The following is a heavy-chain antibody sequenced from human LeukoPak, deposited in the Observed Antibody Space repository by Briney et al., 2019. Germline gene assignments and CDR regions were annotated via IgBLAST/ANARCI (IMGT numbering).Heavy chain of an antibody. CDR3: ARRVAVAGTGAFDI. D-gene: IGHD6-19*01. Sequence: SATLSLTCAVSGYSISSGYYWGWIRQPPGKGLEWIGSIYHSGSTYYNPSLKSRVTISVDTSKNQFSLKLSSVTAADTAVYYCARRVAVAGTGAFDIWGQGTMVTVSS. CDR1: GYSISSGYY. V-gene: IGHV4-38-2*01. CDR2: IYHSGST. J-gene: IGHJ3*02.